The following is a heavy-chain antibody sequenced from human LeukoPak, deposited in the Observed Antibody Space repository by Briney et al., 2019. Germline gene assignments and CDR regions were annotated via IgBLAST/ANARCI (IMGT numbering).Heavy chain of an antibody. D-gene: IGHD3-22*01. CDR2: INHSGST. Sequence: SETLSLTCAVYGGSFSGYYWSWIRQPPGKGLEWIGEINHSGSTNYNPSLKSRVTISVDTSTNQFSLKLSSVTAADTAVYYCARGCYDSSGYYYFDYWGQGTLVTVSS. CDR1: GGSFSGYY. J-gene: IGHJ4*02. V-gene: IGHV4-34*01. CDR3: ARGCYDSSGYYYFDY.